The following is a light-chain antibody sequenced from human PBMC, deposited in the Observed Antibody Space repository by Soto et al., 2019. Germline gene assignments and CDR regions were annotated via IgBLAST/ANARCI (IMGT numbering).Light chain of an antibody. CDR1: SGHSTYA. V-gene: IGLV4-69*01. CDR2: LDSDGRH. J-gene: IGLJ2*01. CDR3: QTWATGIRV. Sequence: QSVLTQSPSASASLGASVKLTCTLSSGHSTYAIAWDQHQPEKGPRYLMKLDSDGRHIKGDGIPDRFSGSSSGAERYLTISSLQSEDEADYYCQTWATGIRVFGGGTKLTVL.